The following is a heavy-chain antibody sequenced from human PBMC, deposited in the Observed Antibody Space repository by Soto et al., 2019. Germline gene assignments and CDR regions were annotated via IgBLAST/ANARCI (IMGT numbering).Heavy chain of an antibody. Sequence: GGSLRLSCVASGMTFGSRAMSWVRRAPGEGLEWVSSITDSGGDAKYADSVRGRFTISRDNSKNTLYLQMSSLRAEDSAVYYCARGSTDSYPGSRIFDFWGRGTLVTVSS. V-gene: IGHV3-23*01. CDR2: ITDSGGDA. J-gene: IGHJ4*02. CDR3: ARGSTDSYPGSRIFDF. D-gene: IGHD3-10*01. CDR1: GMTFGSRA.